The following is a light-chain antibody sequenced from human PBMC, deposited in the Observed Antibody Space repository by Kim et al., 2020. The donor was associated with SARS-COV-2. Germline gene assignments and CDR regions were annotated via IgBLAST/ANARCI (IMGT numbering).Light chain of an antibody. Sequence: APGKTAIITCGGDDIGGKSVHWNQQRPGQAPVVVIYYGSDRPSGIPERFSGSNSGNTATPTISRVEAGDEADYYCQVWDTRSDHYVFGSGTKVTVL. J-gene: IGLJ1*01. CDR1: DIGGKS. CDR3: QVWDTRSDHYV. CDR2: YGS. V-gene: IGLV3-21*04.